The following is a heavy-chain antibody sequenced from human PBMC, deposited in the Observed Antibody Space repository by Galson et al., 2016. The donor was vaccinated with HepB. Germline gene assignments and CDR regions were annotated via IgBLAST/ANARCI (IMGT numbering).Heavy chain of an antibody. CDR1: GGSFSDYF. V-gene: IGHV4-34*01. CDR2: INHSGTT. D-gene: IGHD3-9*01. J-gene: IGHJ6*02. CDR3: ARVNVKILTGYYVAYTYYGMDV. Sequence: ETLSLTCSVSGGSFSDYFWSWIRQPPGEGLEWIGEINHSGTTSYNPSLKSRLTISVDTSKNQVSLKLSSVTAADTAIYFCARVNVKILTGYYVAYTYYGMDVWGQGTTVTVSS.